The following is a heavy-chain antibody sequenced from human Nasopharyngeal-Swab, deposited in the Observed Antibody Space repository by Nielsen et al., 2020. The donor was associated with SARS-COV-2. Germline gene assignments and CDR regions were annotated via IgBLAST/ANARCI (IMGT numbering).Heavy chain of an antibody. CDR1: RFTFSRWP. J-gene: IGHJ4*02. D-gene: IGHD2-15*01. Sequence: GGSLRLSCVASRFTFSRWPMHWVRQAPGKGLEWVTVISSDGSDKQYVDSVKGRFTISRDNSKNTLYLQVKSLRAVDTGVYYCASLRADTPDFAYLGQGTLVTVSS. V-gene: IGHV3-30*03. CDR2: ISSDGSDK. CDR3: ASLRADTPDFAY.